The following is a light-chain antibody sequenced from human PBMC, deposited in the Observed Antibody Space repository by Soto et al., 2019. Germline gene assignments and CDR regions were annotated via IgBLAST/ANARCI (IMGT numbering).Light chain of an antibody. CDR3: QKYRSWA. V-gene: IGKV1-27*01. J-gene: IGKJ1*01. CDR2: AAS. Sequence: DIQMTQSPPSLSASVGDRVTITCRASQGIGNELVWYQQRPGKAPKLLIYAASTLQSGVPSRFSGSGSGTDFTLTISSLQPEDVATYYCQKYRSWAFGQGTKVEIK. CDR1: QGIGNE.